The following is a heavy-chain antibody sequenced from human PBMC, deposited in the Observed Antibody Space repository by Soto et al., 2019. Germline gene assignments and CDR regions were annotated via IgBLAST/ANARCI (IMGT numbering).Heavy chain of an antibody. Sequence: QVQLVQSGAEVKKPGSSVKVSCKASGGTFSGYTLSWVRQAPGQGLEWMGAIIPIFGTANYAQKFQGRVTITADESTSTAYMEVSSLRSEDTAVYYCARDNSGDYVNYYYYGLAVWGQGTTVTVSS. CDR3: ARDNSGDYVNYYYYGLAV. V-gene: IGHV1-69*01. J-gene: IGHJ6*02. CDR1: GGTFSGYT. D-gene: IGHD4-17*01. CDR2: IIPIFGTA.